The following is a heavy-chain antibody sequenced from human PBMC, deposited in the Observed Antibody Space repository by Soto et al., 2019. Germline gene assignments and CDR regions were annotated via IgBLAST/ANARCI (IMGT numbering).Heavy chain of an antibody. CDR3: ARGWETVGTTTPFAY. J-gene: IGHJ4*02. CDR1: GGTFSTYA. Sequence: QVQLVQSGAEVKKPGSSVKVSCKASGGTFSTYAITWVRQAPGQGLEWMGGIIPMFGTANYAQKFRGRVTVTADESTCTAHMELSSLRSEDTAVYYCARGWETVGTTTPFAYWGQGTLVTVSS. D-gene: IGHD1-26*01. CDR2: IIPMFGTA. V-gene: IGHV1-69*01.